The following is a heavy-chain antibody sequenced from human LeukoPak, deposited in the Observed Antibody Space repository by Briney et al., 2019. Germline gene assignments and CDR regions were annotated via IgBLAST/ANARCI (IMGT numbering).Heavy chain of an antibody. D-gene: IGHD6-19*01. V-gene: IGHV3-53*05. CDR1: GFTVSSNY. CDR3: AKDVYSSGSRVYFDY. CDR2: IYSGGST. Sequence: GGSLRLSCAASGFTVSSNYMSWVRQAPGKGLEWVSVIYSGGSTYYADSVKGRFTISRDNAKNSLYLQMNSLRAEDTALYYCAKDVYSSGSRVYFDYWGQGTLVTVSS. J-gene: IGHJ4*02.